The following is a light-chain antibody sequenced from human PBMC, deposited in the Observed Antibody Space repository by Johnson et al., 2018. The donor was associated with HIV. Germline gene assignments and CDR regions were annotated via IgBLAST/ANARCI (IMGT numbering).Light chain of an antibody. CDR3: GTWDSSLSSYV. J-gene: IGLJ1*01. CDR1: SSNIGNNY. Sequence: QSILTQPPSVSAAPGQKVTISGSGSSSNIGNNYVSWYQQLPGTAPKLLIYDNNKRPSGIPDRFSGSKSGTSATLGITGLQTGDEADYYCGTWDSSLSSYVCGTGTKFTVL. V-gene: IGLV1-51*01. CDR2: DNN.